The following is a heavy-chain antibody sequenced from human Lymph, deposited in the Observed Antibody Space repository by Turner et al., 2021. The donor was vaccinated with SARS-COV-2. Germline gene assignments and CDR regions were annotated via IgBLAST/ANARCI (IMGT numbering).Heavy chain of an antibody. CDR2: MDPSDSYT. CDR1: GDRFTSSW. Sequence: EVQLVQSGAEMKKPGASLRISCRGSGDRFTSSWISWVRQMHGKGLEWMGRMDPSDSYTNYSPSFQGHVTIAADKTISTAYMQWSSLKASDTAMYYCARHHSDYYDSRGYYHNDIYYFDYWGQGTLVTVSS. CDR3: ARHHSDYYDSRGYYHNDIYYFDY. J-gene: IGHJ4*02. V-gene: IGHV5-10-1*03. D-gene: IGHD3-22*01.